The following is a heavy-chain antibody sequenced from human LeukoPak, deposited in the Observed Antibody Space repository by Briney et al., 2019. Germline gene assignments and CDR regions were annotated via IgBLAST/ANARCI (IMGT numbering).Heavy chain of an antibody. J-gene: IGHJ4*02. CDR3: ARANYYDISGYDY. CDR1: GFTFSTYA. V-gene: IGHV3-23*01. Sequence: PGGSLRLSRAASGFTFSTYAMRWVRQAPGKGLEWVSSIGRTGDDTYYADSVKGRFTISRDNSKNTLYLQMNCLRAEDTAVYYCARANYYDISGYDYWGQGTLVTVSS. CDR2: IGRTGDDT. D-gene: IGHD3-22*01.